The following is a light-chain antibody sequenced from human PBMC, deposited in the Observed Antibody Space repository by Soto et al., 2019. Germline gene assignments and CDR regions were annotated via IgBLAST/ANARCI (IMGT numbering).Light chain of an antibody. J-gene: IGKJ4*01. V-gene: IGKV3-20*01. CDR3: QQYGSSPT. Sequence: VLTQSPGTLPLSPGEGATLSCRASQRVASDLAWYLQKPGQPPRLLIYDASIRATGIPDRISGSGSERDFTLTISRLEPEDFAVYYCQQYGSSPTFGGGTKVDIK. CDR2: DAS. CDR1: QRVASD.